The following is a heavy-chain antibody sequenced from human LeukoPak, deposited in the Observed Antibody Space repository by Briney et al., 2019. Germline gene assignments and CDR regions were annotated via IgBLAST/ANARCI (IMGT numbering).Heavy chain of an antibody. Sequence: GGSLRLSCAASGFTFSSYWMHWVRQAPGKGLVWVSRINSDGSSTSYADSVKGRYTISRDNAKNTLYLQMNSLRAEDTAVYYCATEGIAARRPPEDNWFDPWGQGTLVTVSS. J-gene: IGHJ5*02. CDR3: ATEGIAARRPPEDNWFDP. V-gene: IGHV3-74*01. CDR1: GFTFSSYW. D-gene: IGHD6-6*01. CDR2: INSDGSST.